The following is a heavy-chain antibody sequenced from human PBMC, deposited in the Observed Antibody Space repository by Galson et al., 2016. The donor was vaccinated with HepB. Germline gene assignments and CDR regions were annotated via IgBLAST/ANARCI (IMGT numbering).Heavy chain of an antibody. Sequence: SLRLSCAASGFTVGNTYMSWVRQFPGKGLECVPVIFSGGSTFYADSVMGRFTLSRDNSKNTLYLQMRHLRAEDSALYYCARDSGYNEHGGFDDWGQGTLVTVSS. D-gene: IGHD5-24*01. J-gene: IGHJ4*02. V-gene: IGHV3-66*02. CDR3: ARDSGYNEHGGFDD. CDR2: IFSGGST. CDR1: GFTVGNTY.